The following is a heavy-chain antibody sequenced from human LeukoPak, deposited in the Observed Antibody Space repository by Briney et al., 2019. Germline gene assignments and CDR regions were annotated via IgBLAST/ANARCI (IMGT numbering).Heavy chain of an antibody. J-gene: IGHJ4*02. V-gene: IGHV1-8*01. D-gene: IGHD3-10*01. Sequence: ASVKVSCKASGYTFTSYDINWVRQATGQGLEWMGWMNPSSGNTGYAQKFQGRVTMTRNTSISTAYMELSRLRSDDTAVYYCARADVFGSGSYYNDDYWGQGTLVTVSS. CDR1: GYTFTSYD. CDR3: ARADVFGSGSYYNDDY. CDR2: MNPSSGNT.